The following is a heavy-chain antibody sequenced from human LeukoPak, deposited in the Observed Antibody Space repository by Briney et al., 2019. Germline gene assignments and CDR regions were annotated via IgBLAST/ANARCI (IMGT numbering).Heavy chain of an antibody. CDR3: ARDGIYYDSSGIFDY. D-gene: IGHD3-22*01. CDR2: NSAYNGNT. V-gene: IGHV1-18*01. Sequence: ASVTVSCKASGYTFICYGFSWVRQAPGQGLEWMGWNSAYNGNTNYAQNLQGRVTMTTNTSTSTAYMRLRSLRSDDTAVYYCARDGIYYDSSGIFDYWGQGTLVTVSS. CDR1: GYTFICYG. J-gene: IGHJ4*02.